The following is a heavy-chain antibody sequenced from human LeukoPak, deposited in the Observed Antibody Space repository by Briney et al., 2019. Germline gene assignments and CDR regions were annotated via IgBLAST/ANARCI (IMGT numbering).Heavy chain of an antibody. CDR1: GFTFRSYG. Sequence: GGSLRLSCAASGFTFRSYGMSWVRQAPGKGPEWVSSISGSGGYTYYADSVQGRFTISRDNSKNTLSLQMNSLRAEDAAIYYCATSPDIEASGTLYYLDFWGQGALVSVSS. D-gene: IGHD1-14*01. V-gene: IGHV3-23*01. J-gene: IGHJ4*02. CDR3: ATSPDIEASGTLYYLDF. CDR2: ISGSGGYT.